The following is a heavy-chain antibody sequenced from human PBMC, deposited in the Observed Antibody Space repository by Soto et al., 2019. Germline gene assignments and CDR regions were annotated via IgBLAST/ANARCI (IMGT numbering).Heavy chain of an antibody. J-gene: IGHJ4*02. CDR1: GFTFSSHG. D-gene: IGHD2-15*01. CDR3: AKRGYCSGGTCYSWHFDY. V-gene: IGHV3-30*18. CDR2: ISYDGSNI. Sequence: QVQLVESGGGVDQPGRSLRLSCAASGFTFSSHGMHWVRQAPGKGLEWVALISYDGSNIYYTDSVKGRFTISRDNSKNMLXLQMNSLRTEDTAVYYCAKRGYCSGGTCYSWHFDYWGQGTLVTVSS.